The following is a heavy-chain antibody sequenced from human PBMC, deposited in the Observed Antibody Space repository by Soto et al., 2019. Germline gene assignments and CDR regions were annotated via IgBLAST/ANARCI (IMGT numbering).Heavy chain of an antibody. CDR2: IYYSGST. Sequence: QVQLQESGPGLVKPSQTLSLTCTVSGGSISSGGYYWSWIRQHPGKGLEWIGYIYYSGSTYYNPSLKSRVTISIDTSKNQFSLNLNSVTAADTAVYYCARVPPIYGDYTYYYGMDVWGQGTTVTVSS. J-gene: IGHJ6*02. V-gene: IGHV4-31*03. CDR1: GGSISSGGYY. CDR3: ARVPPIYGDYTYYYGMDV. D-gene: IGHD4-17*01.